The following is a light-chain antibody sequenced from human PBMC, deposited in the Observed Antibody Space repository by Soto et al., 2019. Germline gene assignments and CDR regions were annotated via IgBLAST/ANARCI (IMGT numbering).Light chain of an antibody. V-gene: IGKV4-1*01. Sequence: DIVMTQSPDSLAVSLGERATINCKSSQSVLYSSNSKNYLAWYQQKPGQPPKLLIYWASTRESGVPDRFSGSGSGTDFTLTIGILQAEDVAVYYCQQYYDTQYTFGQGTKLEIK. J-gene: IGKJ2*01. CDR1: QSVLYSSNSKNY. CDR2: WAS. CDR3: QQYYDTQYT.